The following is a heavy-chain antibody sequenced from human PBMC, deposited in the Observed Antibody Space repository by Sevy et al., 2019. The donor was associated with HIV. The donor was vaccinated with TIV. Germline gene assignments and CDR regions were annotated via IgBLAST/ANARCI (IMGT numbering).Heavy chain of an antibody. J-gene: IGHJ4*02. CDR2: ISYDGTYK. Sequence: LSLTCAVSGFSFSHYAFHWVRQAPGKGLEWVSLISYDGTYKYYADSVKGRFTISRDNSKNTLYLQMSSLRGNDTAVYYCARVAVSYCTNDCYHRFDYWGPGALVTVSS. CDR1: GFSFSHYA. D-gene: IGHD2-8*01. V-gene: IGHV3-30-3*01. CDR3: ARVAVSYCTNDCYHRFDY.